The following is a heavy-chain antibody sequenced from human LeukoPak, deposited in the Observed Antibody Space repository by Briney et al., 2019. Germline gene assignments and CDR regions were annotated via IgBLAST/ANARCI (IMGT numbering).Heavy chain of an antibody. Sequence: ASVKVSCKASGYTFTSYDINWVRQATGQGLEWMGWMNPNSGNTGYAQKFQGRVTMTRNTSISTAYMELSSLRSEDTAVYYCARGKRSRLEQLVTLRYFDYWGQGTLVTVSS. CDR1: GYTFTSYD. J-gene: IGHJ4*02. CDR3: ARGKRSRLEQLVTLRYFDY. V-gene: IGHV1-8*01. CDR2: MNPNSGNT. D-gene: IGHD6-6*01.